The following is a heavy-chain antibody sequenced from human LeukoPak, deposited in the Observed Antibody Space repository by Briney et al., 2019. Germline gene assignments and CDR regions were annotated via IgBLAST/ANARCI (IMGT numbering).Heavy chain of an antibody. CDR3: ARDYFPVAGTDY. J-gene: IGHJ4*02. CDR2: INPNSGGT. V-gene: IGHV1-2*02. Sequence: GASVKVSCKASGYTFTGYYMHWVRQAPGEGLEWMGWINPNSGGTNYAQKFQGRVTMTRDTSIGTAYMELSRLRSDDTAVYYCARDYFPVAGTDYWGQGTLVTVSS. D-gene: IGHD6-19*01. CDR1: GYTFTGYY.